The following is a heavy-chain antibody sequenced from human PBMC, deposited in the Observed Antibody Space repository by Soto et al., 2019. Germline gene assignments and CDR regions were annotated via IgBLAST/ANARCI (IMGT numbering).Heavy chain of an antibody. Sequence: EVQLVESGGGLVKSGGSLRLSCAASGFTFNNAWMNWVRQAPGKGLEWVGRIKSRTDGGTTDYAAPVKDRFTISRDDSKNTLYLQRNSLITDYKAMYYCTTERDESSGYAFSYWGQGTLVTVFS. J-gene: IGHJ4*02. CDR1: GFTFNNAW. CDR2: IKSRTDGGTT. D-gene: IGHD3-22*01. CDR3: TTERDESSGYAFSY. V-gene: IGHV3-15*07.